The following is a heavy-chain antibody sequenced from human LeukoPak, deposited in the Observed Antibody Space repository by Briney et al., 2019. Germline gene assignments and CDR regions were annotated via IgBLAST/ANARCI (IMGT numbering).Heavy chain of an antibody. D-gene: IGHD6-13*01. CDR2: IYYSGST. J-gene: IGHJ5*02. Sequence: SENLSLTCAVYGGSFSSYYWSWIRQPPGKGLEWIGYIYYSGSTNYNPSLKSRVTISVDTSKNQFSLKLSSVTAADTAVYYCARFIAAGFDPWGQGTLVTVSS. CDR3: ARFIAAGFDP. CDR1: GGSFSSYY. V-gene: IGHV4-59*01.